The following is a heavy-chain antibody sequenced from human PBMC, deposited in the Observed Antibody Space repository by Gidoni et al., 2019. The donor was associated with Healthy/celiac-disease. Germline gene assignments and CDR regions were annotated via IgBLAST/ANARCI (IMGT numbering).Heavy chain of an antibody. D-gene: IGHD4-17*01. CDR1: GFTVSSNY. Sequence: EVQLVESGGGLVQPGGSLRLSCAASGFTVSSNYMSWVRQAPGKGLEWVSVIDSGGSTYYADSVKGRFTISRDNSKNTLYLQMNSLRAEDTAVYYCARRGYGDYVRDAFDIWGQGTMVTVSS. CDR3: ARRGYGDYVRDAFDI. V-gene: IGHV3-66*02. J-gene: IGHJ3*02. CDR2: IDSGGST.